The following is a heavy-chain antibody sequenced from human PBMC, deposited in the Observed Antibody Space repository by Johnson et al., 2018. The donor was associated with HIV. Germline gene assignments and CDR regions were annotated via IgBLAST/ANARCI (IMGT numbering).Heavy chain of an antibody. CDR1: GFTFSNYD. J-gene: IGHJ3*02. D-gene: IGHD3-22*01. CDR3: VRVAAGSSGYYRDAFDI. V-gene: IGHV3-13*01. CDR2: IGTAGDT. Sequence: VQLVESGGGLVQPGGSLRLSCAASGFTFSNYDMHWVRQTTEKGLEWVSAIGTAGDTYYPASVKGRFTISRENAKNSLYLKMNSLRAGETAVYFCVRVAAGSSGYYRDAFDIWGQGTMVTVSS.